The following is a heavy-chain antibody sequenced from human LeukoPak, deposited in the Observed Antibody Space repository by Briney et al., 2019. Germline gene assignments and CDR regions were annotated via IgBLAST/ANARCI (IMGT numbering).Heavy chain of an antibody. CDR1: GFTFSTYA. J-gene: IGHJ4*02. CDR3: ARDSAAAGIFDY. CDR2: ISGSGVNT. V-gene: IGHV3-23*01. Sequence: GGSLRLSCAASGFTFSTYAMSWVRQAPGKGLEWLSAISGSGVNTYYADSVKGRFTVSRDNSKNTLYLQMNSLRAEDTAVYYCARDSAAAGIFDYWGQGTLVTVSS. D-gene: IGHD6-13*01.